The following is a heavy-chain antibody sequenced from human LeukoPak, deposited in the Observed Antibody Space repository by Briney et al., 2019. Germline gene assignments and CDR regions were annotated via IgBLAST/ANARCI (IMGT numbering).Heavy chain of an antibody. J-gene: IGHJ4*02. CDR1: GFTFSSYD. Sequence: GTSLRLSCAASGFTFSSYDMHWVRRAPGKRLEWVANIKQDGDEKYYVESVKGRFTISRDNAKNSLYLQMNSLRAEDTAVYYCARQRFISGYFDDWGQGTLVTVSS. V-gene: IGHV3-7*01. CDR3: ARQRFISGYFDD. CDR2: IKQDGDEK. D-gene: IGHD2-21*01.